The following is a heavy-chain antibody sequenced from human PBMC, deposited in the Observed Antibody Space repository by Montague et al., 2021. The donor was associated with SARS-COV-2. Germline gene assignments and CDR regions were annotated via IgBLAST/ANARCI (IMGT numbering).Heavy chain of an antibody. J-gene: IGHJ4*02. Sequence: SETLSLTCTVSGGPISSAYFYWGWIHQPPGKGLEWIGTIYYDGKTYYNSSLSSRVFLSADTSNNHFSLELNSVTTSDTAVYYCARHALRYCISANCSPVGAIGFWGQGILVTVSS. V-gene: IGHV4-39*01. D-gene: IGHD2-2*01. CDR1: GGPISSAYFY. CDR3: ARHALRYCISANCSPVGAIGF. CDR2: IYYDGKT.